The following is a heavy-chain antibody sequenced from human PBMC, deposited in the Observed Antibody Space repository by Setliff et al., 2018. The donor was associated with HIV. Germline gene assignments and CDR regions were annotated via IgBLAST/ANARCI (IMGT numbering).Heavy chain of an antibody. D-gene: IGHD5-18*01. J-gene: IGHJ5*02. CDR1: GGSISSSSYY. Sequence: SETLSLTCTVSGGSISSSSYYWGWIRQPPGKGLEWIGSIYYSGSTYYNPSLKSRVTISVDTSKNQFSLKLSSVTAADTAVYYCARPGLGYSYGGRIDPWGQGTLVTVSS. CDR3: ARPGLGYSYGGRIDP. V-gene: IGHV4-39*01. CDR2: IYYSGST.